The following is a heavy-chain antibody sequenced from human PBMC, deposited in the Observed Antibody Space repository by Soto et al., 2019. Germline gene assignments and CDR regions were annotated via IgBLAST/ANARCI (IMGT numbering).Heavy chain of an antibody. CDR1: GYTFTSYG. V-gene: IGHV1-18*01. CDR2: ISAYNGNT. D-gene: IGHD3-22*01. CDR3: ARDSHWVWLHDSDAFAI. Sequence: ASVKVSCKASGYTFTSYGISWVRQAPGQGLEWMGWISAYNGNTNYAQKLQGRVTMTTDTSTSTAYMELRGLRSDDTAVYYCARDSHWVWLHDSDAFAIWVQGTMVTV. J-gene: IGHJ3*02.